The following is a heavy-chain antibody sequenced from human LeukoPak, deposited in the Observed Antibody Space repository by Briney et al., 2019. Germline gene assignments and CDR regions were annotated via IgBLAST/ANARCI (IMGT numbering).Heavy chain of an antibody. CDR1: GGSISSGGYY. V-gene: IGHV4-30-2*01. Sequence: NPSETLSLTCTVSGGSISSGGYYWSWIRQPPGKGLEWIGYIYHSGSTYYNPSLKSRVTISVDRSKNQFSLKLSSVTAADTAVYYCARESIVVVPADPLRAFDIWGQGTMVTVSS. CDR3: ARESIVVVPADPLRAFDI. D-gene: IGHD2-2*01. J-gene: IGHJ3*02. CDR2: IYHSGST.